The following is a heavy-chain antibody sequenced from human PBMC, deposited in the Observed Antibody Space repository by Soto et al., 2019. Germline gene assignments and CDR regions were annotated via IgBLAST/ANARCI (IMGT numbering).Heavy chain of an antibody. Sequence: ASVKVSCKVSGYTRTVLSMHWGRQAPGKGLEWMGGFEPEDGETIYAQKFQGRVTMTEDTSTDTAYMEVSSVRSEDTAVYYCATDIPPPKPSRSHCTHWFDPWGHGTLVTVS. V-gene: IGHV1-24*01. J-gene: IGHJ5*02. CDR2: FEPEDGET. CDR1: GYTRTVLS. CDR3: ATDIPPPKPSRSHCTHWFDP. D-gene: IGHD6-13*01.